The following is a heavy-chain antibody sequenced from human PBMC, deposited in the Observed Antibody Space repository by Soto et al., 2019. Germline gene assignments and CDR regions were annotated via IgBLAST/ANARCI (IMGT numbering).Heavy chain of an antibody. CDR2: MNPNSGNT. CDR1: GYTFTSYD. J-gene: IGHJ6*02. V-gene: IGHV1-8*01. D-gene: IGHD2-15*01. Sequence: QVQLVQSGAEVKKPGASVKVSCKASGYTFTSYDINWVRQATGQGLGWMGWMNPNSGNTGYAQKFQGRVTMTRNTSISTAYMELSSLRSEDTAVYFCARVEAARYYYGMDVWGQGTTVTVSS. CDR3: ARVEAARYYYGMDV.